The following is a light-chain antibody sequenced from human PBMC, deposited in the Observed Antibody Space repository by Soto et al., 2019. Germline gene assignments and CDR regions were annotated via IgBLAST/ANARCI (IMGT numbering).Light chain of an antibody. V-gene: IGLV2-11*01. CDR2: DVS. Sequence: LTQPRSVSGSPGQSVTISCTGTSSDVGGYNYVSWYQQHPGKAPKLMIYDVSKRPSGVPDRFSGSKSGNTASLTISGLQAEDEADYYCCSYAGSYTWVFGGGTKVTVL. CDR1: SSDVGGYNY. CDR3: CSYAGSYTWV. J-gene: IGLJ3*02.